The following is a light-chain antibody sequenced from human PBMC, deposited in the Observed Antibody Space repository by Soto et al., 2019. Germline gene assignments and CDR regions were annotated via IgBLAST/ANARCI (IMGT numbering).Light chain of an antibody. CDR2: EVS. Sequence: QSVLTQAPSASGSPGQSVTISCTGTSSDVGGYNYVSWYQQHPGKAPKLMIYEVSKRPSGVPDRFSGSKSGNTASLTVSGLQAEDEADYYCSSYAGSNNRVFGTGTKLTVL. CDR3: SSYAGSNNRV. V-gene: IGLV2-8*01. CDR1: SSDVGGYNY. J-gene: IGLJ1*01.